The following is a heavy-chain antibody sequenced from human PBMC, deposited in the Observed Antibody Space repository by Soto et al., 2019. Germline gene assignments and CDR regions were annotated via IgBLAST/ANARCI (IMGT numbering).Heavy chain of an antibody. J-gene: IGHJ6*02. Sequence: GESLKISCKGSGYSFTSNWIGWVRQMPGKGLEWMGIIYPGDSDTRYSPSFQGQVTISADKSINTAYLQWSSLKASDTAMYYCARHSGSYHYYYYGMDVWGQGTTVTVSS. CDR1: GYSFTSNW. V-gene: IGHV5-51*01. CDR2: IYPGDSDT. CDR3: ARHSGSYHYYYYGMDV. D-gene: IGHD1-26*01.